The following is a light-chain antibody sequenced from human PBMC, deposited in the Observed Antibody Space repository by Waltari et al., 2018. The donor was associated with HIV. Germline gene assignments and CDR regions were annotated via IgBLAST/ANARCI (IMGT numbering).Light chain of an antibody. J-gene: IGKJ5*01. CDR3: QQYNSYPIT. CDR1: DNIGTW. V-gene: IGKV1D-16*01. Sequence: QTTQSPSSLSASVGERVSITCRASDNIGTWLAWFQQKPERGPKSLISAASSLQSGVPSRFSGSGSGTEFTLTISSLQPEDVGIYYCQQYNSYPITFGQGTRLEIK. CDR2: AAS.